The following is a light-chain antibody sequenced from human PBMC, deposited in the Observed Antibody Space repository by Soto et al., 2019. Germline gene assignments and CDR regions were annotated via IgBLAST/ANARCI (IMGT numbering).Light chain of an antibody. V-gene: IGLV1-40*01. J-gene: IGLJ1*01. CDR1: SSNIGAGYD. CDR2: GNS. CDR3: QSYDSSLSGYV. Sequence: QSVLTQPPSVSGAPGQRVTISCTGSSSNIGAGYDVHWYQPLPGTAPKLLIYGNSNRPSGVPDRFSGSKSGTSASLAITGLQAEDEADYSCQSYDSSLSGYVFGTGTKLTVL.